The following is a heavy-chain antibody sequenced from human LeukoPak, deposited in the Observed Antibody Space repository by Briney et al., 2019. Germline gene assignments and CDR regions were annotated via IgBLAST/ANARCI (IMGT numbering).Heavy chain of an antibody. V-gene: IGHV4-34*01. CDR1: GGSFSGYY. D-gene: IGHD3-3*01. J-gene: IGHJ6*03. Sequence: PSETLSLTCAVYGGSFSGYYWSWIRQPPGKGLEWIGEINHSGSTNYNPSLKSRVTISVDTSKNQFSLKLSSVTAADTAVYYCAREFWSGYLGPDYYYYYYHMDVWGKGTTVTVSS. CDR3: AREFWSGYLGPDYYYYYYHMDV. CDR2: INHSGST.